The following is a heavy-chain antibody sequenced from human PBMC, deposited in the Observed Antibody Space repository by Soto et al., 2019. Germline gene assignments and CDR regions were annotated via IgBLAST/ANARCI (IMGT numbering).Heavy chain of an antibody. D-gene: IGHD6-19*01. V-gene: IGHV1-2*04. J-gene: IGHJ6*02. CDR1: GYTFTGYY. CDR3: ARDIGYSSGGYYYYGMDV. CDR2: INPNSGGT. Sequence: ASVKVSCKASGYTFTGYYMHWVRQAPGQGLEWMGWINPNSGGTNYAQKFQGWVTMTRDTSISTAYMELSRLRSDDTAVYYCARDIGYSSGGYYYYGMDVWGQGTTVTVSS.